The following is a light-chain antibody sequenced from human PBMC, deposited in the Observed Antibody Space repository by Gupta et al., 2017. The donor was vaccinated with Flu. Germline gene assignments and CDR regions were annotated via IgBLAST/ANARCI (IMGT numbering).Light chain of an antibody. CDR1: SSDVGDYNY. Sequence: QSALTQPASVSGSPGQSTTISCTGPSSDVGDYNYLPWYQQHPGKAPKLMIYEVSNRPSGVSNRFSGTTSGNTASLTISELQAEDEADYYCSSYTSSSNLVVFGGGTKLTVL. CDR3: SSYTSSSNLVV. CDR2: EVS. J-gene: IGLJ2*01. V-gene: IGLV2-14*01.